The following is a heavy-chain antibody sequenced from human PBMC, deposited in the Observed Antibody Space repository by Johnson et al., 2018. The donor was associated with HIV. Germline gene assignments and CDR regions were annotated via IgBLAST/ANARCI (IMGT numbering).Heavy chain of an antibody. CDR3: ARVGGAYCGGDCSPDAFDI. J-gene: IGHJ3*02. D-gene: IGHD2-21*02. CDR1: GFTFSSYD. V-gene: IGHV3-66*01. CDR2: IYSGGST. Sequence: VQLVESGGGLVQPGGSLRLSCAASGFTFSSYDMHWVRQATGKGLEWVSVIYSGGSTYYADSVKGRFTISRDNSKNTLYLQMNSLGAEDTAVYYCARVGGAYCGGDCSPDAFDIWGQGTMVTVSS.